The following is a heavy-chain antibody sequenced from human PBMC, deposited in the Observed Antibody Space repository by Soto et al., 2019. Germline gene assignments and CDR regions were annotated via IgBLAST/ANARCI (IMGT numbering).Heavy chain of an antibody. D-gene: IGHD3-9*01. CDR1: GFNFNTYW. J-gene: IGHJ4*02. CDR3: AGGTGWLSDS. Sequence: EAHLVESGGGLVQPGGSLRLPCAASGFNFNTYWMSWVRQAPGKGLEWVAIIKQDGSEKLYVDSLEGRFTISRDNAKKSLYLQMDSLRVDDTAVYYCAGGTGWLSDSWGQGTLVIVSS. CDR2: IKQDGSEK. V-gene: IGHV3-7*05.